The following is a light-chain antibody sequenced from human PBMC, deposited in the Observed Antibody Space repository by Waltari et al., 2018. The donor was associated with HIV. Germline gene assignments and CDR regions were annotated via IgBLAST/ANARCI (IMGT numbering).Light chain of an antibody. V-gene: IGLV2-23*02. CDR1: SSDIGSYNL. Sequence: QSALTQTASVSGSPGQSIIISCIGTSSDIGSYNLVSWYQQQADKAPKLILFEVTKRPSGISNRFSGSKSDNTASLTISGLQAEDEADYYCCSYAGGNTLWVFGGGTKVTVL. CDR2: EVT. J-gene: IGLJ3*02. CDR3: CSYAGGNTLWV.